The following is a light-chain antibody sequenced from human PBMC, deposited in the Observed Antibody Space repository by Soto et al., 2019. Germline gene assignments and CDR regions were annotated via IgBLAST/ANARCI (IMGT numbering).Light chain of an antibody. Sequence: EIVMTQSPATLSVSPGERATLSCGAGQGVTTNFAWYQQKSGQSPRLLIYDVSTRATGVPARFSGTGSETDFTLTISGLQSEDSAFYYCQQYNNWPWTFGQGTKVDIK. J-gene: IGKJ1*01. CDR1: QGVTTN. CDR3: QQYNNWPWT. V-gene: IGKV3-15*01. CDR2: DVS.